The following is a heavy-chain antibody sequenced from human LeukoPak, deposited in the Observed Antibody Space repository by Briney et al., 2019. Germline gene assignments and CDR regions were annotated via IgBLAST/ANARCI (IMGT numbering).Heavy chain of an antibody. CDR3: ARDQGGNYYVSSGLTFDY. CDR2: IYYSGST. V-gene: IGHV4-30-4*01. Sequence: SETLSLTCTVSGGSISSGDYYWSWIRQPPGKGLEWIGYIYYSGSTYYSPSLKSRVTISVDTSKNQFSLKLSSVTAADTAVCYCARDQGGNYYVSSGLTFDYWGQGTLVTVSS. J-gene: IGHJ4*02. D-gene: IGHD3-22*01. CDR1: GGSISSGDYY.